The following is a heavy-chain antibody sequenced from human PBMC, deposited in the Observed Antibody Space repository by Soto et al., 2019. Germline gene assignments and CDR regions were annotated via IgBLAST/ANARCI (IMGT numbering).Heavy chain of an antibody. V-gene: IGHV1-46*01. Sequence: QVQLVQSGAEVKKPGASVKVSCKASGYTFTNYYVHWVRQAPGQGPEWMGVINPSGGSTRDAQKFQGRVTVARDTSTSTVHMELSSLRSGDTAVYYCAREDTAAYSGMDVWGQGTTVTVSS. CDR1: GYTFTNYY. D-gene: IGHD5-18*01. CDR3: AREDTAAYSGMDV. CDR2: INPSGGST. J-gene: IGHJ6*02.